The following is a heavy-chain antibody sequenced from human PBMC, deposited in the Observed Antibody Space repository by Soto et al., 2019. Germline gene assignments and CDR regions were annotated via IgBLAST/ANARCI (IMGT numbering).Heavy chain of an antibody. J-gene: IGHJ4*02. CDR3: AKDTYFYDTSGYYIFDY. CDR1: GFAFSSYG. V-gene: IGHV3-30*18. CDR2: ISYDGSNE. Sequence: GGSLRLSCAASGFAFSSYGIHWVRQAPGKGLEWVTGISYDGSNEHYTDSVKGRFTISRDNSKNTLYLQMNSLRAEDTAVYYCAKDTYFYDTSGYYIFDYWGQGTLVTVSS. D-gene: IGHD3-22*01.